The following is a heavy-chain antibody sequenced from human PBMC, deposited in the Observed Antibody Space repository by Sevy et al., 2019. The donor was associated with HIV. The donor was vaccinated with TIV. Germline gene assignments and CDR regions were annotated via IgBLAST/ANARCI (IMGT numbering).Heavy chain of an antibody. V-gene: IGHV3-23*01. CDR2: ISGSGGGK. J-gene: IGHJ4*02. CDR3: AKEFYRGSYLED. D-gene: IGHD3-10*01. CDR1: GFTFSSFA. Sequence: GGSLRLSCAASGFTFSSFAISWVRQAPGKGLEWVSDISGSGGGKKYADSVKGRFTVSRDKAQNTVFLQMSNLRGEDTGLYYCAKEFYRGSYLEDWGQGTLVTVSS.